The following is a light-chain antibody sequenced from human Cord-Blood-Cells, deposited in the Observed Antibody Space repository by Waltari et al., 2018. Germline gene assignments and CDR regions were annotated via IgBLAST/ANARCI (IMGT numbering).Light chain of an antibody. CDR3: CSYAGSSNWV. V-gene: IGLV2-23*01. Sequence: QSALTQPASVSGSPGQSITISCTGTSSDVGSYNLVSWYQQHPGKAPKLMIYEGSKRPSGVSKRVSGSKSGNTASRTSSGLQAEDEADYYCCSYAGSSNWVFGGETKLTVL. J-gene: IGLJ3*02. CDR1: SSDVGSYNL. CDR2: EGS.